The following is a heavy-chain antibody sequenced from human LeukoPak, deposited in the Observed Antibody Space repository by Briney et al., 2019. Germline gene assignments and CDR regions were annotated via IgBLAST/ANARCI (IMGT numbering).Heavy chain of an antibody. CDR2: ISYDGSDK. CDR1: GFTFSSYG. J-gene: IGHJ4*02. D-gene: IGHD2-15*01. V-gene: IGHV3-30*03. Sequence: PGGSLRLSCAASGFTFSSYGMHWVRQAPGKGLEWVAVISYDGSDKYYADSVKGRFTISRDNSKSTLYLQMNSLGAEDTAVYYCASPVETGDYWGQGTLVTVSS. CDR3: ASPVETGDY.